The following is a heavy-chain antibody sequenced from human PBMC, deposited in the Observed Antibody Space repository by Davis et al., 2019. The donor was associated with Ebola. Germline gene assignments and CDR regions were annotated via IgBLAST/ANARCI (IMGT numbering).Heavy chain of an antibody. D-gene: IGHD3-3*01. CDR3: ATSYILRFLERGNDAFDI. J-gene: IGHJ3*02. CDR2: LDPEDRET. V-gene: IGHV1-24*01. CDR1: GYTLAELS. Sequence: ASVKVSCKCKVSGYTLAELSMHSVRQAPGKGLEWMAGLDPEDRETMFAQKFQGRVTMTEDTSTDTAYMELSSLRSDDTAVYYCATSYILRFLERGNDAFDIWGQGTMVTVSS.